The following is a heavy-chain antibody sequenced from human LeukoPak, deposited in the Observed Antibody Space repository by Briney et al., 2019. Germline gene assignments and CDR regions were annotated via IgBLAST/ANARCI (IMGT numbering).Heavy chain of an antibody. D-gene: IGHD3-22*01. CDR1: GYTFTGYY. Sequence: ASVKVSCKASGYTFTGYYMHWVRQAPGQGLEWMGWINPNSGGTNYAQKFQGRVTITADKSTSTAYMELSSLRSEDTAVYYCARDIRLNDLYYYDSSGYYDYWGQGTLVTVSS. CDR3: ARDIRLNDLYYYDSSGYYDY. J-gene: IGHJ4*02. V-gene: IGHV1-2*02. CDR2: INPNSGGT.